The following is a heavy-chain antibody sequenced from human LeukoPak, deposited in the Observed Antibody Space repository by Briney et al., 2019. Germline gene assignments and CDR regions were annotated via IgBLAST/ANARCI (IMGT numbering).Heavy chain of an antibody. J-gene: IGHJ6*03. CDR1: GGSISSHY. CDR3: ASAIYSSSWPYYYYYYCMDV. D-gene: IGHD6-13*01. V-gene: IGHV4-59*11. Sequence: SETLSLTCTVSGGSISSHYWSWIRQPPGKGLEWIGYIYYSGSTNYNPSLKSQVTISVDTSKNQFSLKLSSVTAADTAVYYCASAIYSSSWPYYYYYYCMDVWGKGTTVTVSS. CDR2: IYYSGST.